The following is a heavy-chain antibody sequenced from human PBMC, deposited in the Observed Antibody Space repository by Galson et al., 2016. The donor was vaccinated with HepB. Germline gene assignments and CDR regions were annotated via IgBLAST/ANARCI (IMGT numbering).Heavy chain of an antibody. V-gene: IGHV3-21*01. Sequence: SLRLSCAASGFTFSDYTMTWVRQAPGKGLEWVSFISGRSDHIYYADSVQGRFTISRDNARNSLYLQMDSLRVEDTAVYYCARDGGRGYDYIWGTPDFWGQGALVTVSS. J-gene: IGHJ4*02. CDR1: GFTFSDYT. D-gene: IGHD3-16*01. CDR2: ISGRSDHI. CDR3: ARDGGRGYDYIWGTPDF.